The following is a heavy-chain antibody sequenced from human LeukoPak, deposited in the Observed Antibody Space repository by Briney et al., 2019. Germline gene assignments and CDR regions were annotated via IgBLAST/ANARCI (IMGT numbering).Heavy chain of an antibody. V-gene: IGHV4-59*01. CDR3: ARGKLGYCSSTSCYTSAFDI. D-gene: IGHD2-2*02. CDR1: GGSISTYF. CDR2: IYYSGST. Sequence: SETLSLTCTVSGGSISTYFWSWIRQPPGKGLELIGYIYYSGSTNYNPSLKSRVTISVDTSKNQFSLKLSSVTAADTAVYYCARGKLGYCSSTSCYTSAFDIWGQGTMVTVSS. J-gene: IGHJ3*02.